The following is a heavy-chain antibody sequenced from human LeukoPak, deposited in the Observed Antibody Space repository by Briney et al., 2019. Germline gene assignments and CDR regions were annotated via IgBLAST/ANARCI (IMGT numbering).Heavy chain of an antibody. CDR2: INHSGST. J-gene: IGHJ4*02. CDR1: GGSFSGYY. Sequence: QPSETLSLTCAVYGGSFSGYYWSWIRQPPGKGLEWIGEINHSGSTNYNPSLKSRVTISVDTSKNQFSLKLSSVTAADTAVYYCARGPSIAVAGKFPNDYWGQGTLVTVSS. V-gene: IGHV4-34*01. CDR3: ARGPSIAVAGKFPNDY. D-gene: IGHD6-19*01.